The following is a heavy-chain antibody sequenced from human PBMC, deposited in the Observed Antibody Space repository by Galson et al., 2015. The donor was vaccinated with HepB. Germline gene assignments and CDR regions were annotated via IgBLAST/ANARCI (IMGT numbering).Heavy chain of an antibody. V-gene: IGHV3-11*06. Sequence: SLRLSCAASGFTFSDYYMSWIRQAPGKGLEWVSYISSSSSYTNYADSVEGRFTISRDNAKNSLYLQMNSLRAEDTAVYYCARGGYCSRTSCYGLADYWGQGTLVTVSS. J-gene: IGHJ4*02. D-gene: IGHD2-2*01. CDR2: ISSSSSYT. CDR1: GFTFSDYY. CDR3: ARGGYCSRTSCYGLADY.